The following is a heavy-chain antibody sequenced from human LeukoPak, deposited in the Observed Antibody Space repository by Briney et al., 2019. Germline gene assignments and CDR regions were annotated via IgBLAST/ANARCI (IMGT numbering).Heavy chain of an antibody. CDR1: GFTFSSYV. CDR3: AREATAGYSSSWYSYYYYYMDV. CDR2: ISYDGSNE. Sequence: PGGSLRLSCAASGFTFSSYVMHWVRQAPGKGLEWVAIISYDGSNEYYADSVKGRFTISRDNSKNTLYLQMNSLRAADTAVYYCAREATAGYSSSWYSYYYYYMDVWGKGTTVTVSS. V-gene: IGHV3-30*04. D-gene: IGHD6-13*01. J-gene: IGHJ6*03.